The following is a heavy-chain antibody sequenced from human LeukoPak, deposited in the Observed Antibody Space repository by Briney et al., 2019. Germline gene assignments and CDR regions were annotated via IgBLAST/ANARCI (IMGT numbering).Heavy chain of an antibody. J-gene: IGHJ4*02. CDR3: ARGISALYY. CDR1: GYSISSGYY. CDR2: MYYRGSV. Sequence: SETLSLTCAVSGYSISSGYYWGWIRQPPVKGLEWIATMYYRGSVYYNPSLKSRVTISVDTSKNQLSLKLSSVTAADTAVYFCARGISALYYWGQGTLVTVSS. V-gene: IGHV4-38-2*01. D-gene: IGHD1-20*01.